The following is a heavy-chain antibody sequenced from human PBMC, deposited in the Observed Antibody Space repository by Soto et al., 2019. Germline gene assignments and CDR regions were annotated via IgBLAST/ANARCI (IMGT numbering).Heavy chain of an antibody. J-gene: IGHJ4*02. CDR3: AREGQTECYCDY. CDR2: ISAYSGNT. Sequence: QVQLVQSGAEVKKPGASVKVSCKASDYTFTSYDISWVRQAPGQGLEWMGWISAYSGNTNYAQKFQGRDTMTTDTSTSRAYMELRSLRSDDTAVYACAREGQTECYCDYGGRGTLVTVSS. V-gene: IGHV1-18*01. CDR1: DYTFTSYD. D-gene: IGHD3-3*01.